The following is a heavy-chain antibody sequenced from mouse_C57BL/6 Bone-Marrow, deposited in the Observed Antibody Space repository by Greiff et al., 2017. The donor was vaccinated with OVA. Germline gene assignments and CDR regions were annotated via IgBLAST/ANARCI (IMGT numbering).Heavy chain of an antibody. Sequence: DVHLVESGEGLVKPGGSLKLSCAASGFTFSSYAMSWVRQTPEKRLEWVAYISSGGDYIYYADTVKGRFTISRDNARNTLYLQMSSLKSEDTAMYYCTREEYSNAWFAYWGQGTLVTVSA. V-gene: IGHV5-9-1*02. CDR3: TREEYSNAWFAY. D-gene: IGHD2-5*01. CDR1: GFTFSSYA. CDR2: ISSGGDYI. J-gene: IGHJ3*01.